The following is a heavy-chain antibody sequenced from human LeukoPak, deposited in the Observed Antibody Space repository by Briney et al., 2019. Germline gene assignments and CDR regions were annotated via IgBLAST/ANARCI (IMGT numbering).Heavy chain of an antibody. V-gene: IGHV1-2*06. CDR1: GYTFTGYY. Sequence: ASVKVSCKASGYTFTGYYMHWVRQAPGQGLEWMGRINPNSGGTNYAQKFQGRVTMTRDTSISTAYMELSRLRSDDTAVYYRAREGREWEPPFQHWGQGTLVTVSS. CDR3: AREGREWEPPFQH. J-gene: IGHJ1*01. D-gene: IGHD1-26*01. CDR2: INPNSGGT.